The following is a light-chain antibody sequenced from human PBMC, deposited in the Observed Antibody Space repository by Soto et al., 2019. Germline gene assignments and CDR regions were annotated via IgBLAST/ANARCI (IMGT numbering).Light chain of an antibody. Sequence: QSVRTRVVSVTGAPGHSLRIFNTGTSSDVGGYNYVSWYQQQPGKAPKFMIYDVTNRPSGVSNRFSGSKSGNTASLTISGLQAEDEADYYCCSYTTSNTRQIVFGTGTKVTVL. CDR3: CSYTTSNTRQIV. V-gene: IGLV2-14*01. J-gene: IGLJ1*01. CDR1: SSDVGGYNY. CDR2: DVT.